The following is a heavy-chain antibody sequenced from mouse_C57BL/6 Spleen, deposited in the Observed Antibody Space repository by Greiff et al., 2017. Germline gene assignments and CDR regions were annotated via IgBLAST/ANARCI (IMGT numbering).Heavy chain of an antibody. Sequence: QVQLKESGAELARPGASVKLSCKASGYTFTSYGISWVKQRTGQGLEWIGEIYPRSGNTYYNEKFKGKATLTADKSSSTAYMELRSLTSEDSAVYFCARRDWDWFAYWGQGTLVTVSA. CDR2: IYPRSGNT. V-gene: IGHV1-81*01. D-gene: IGHD4-1*01. CDR1: GYTFTSYG. CDR3: ARRDWDWFAY. J-gene: IGHJ3*01.